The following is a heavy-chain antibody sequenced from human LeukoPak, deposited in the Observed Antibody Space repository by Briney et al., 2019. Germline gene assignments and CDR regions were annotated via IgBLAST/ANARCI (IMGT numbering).Heavy chain of an antibody. CDR3: ARGRFDYDFWTLDY. V-gene: IGHV3-20*04. Sequence: GGSLRLSCADSGFTFDDYGMSWLRQAPGKGMEGVSGINWNGGSTGYADSVKGRFTISRANAKNSLYLQMNSLRAEDTALYYCARGRFDYDFWTLDYWGQGTLVTISS. D-gene: IGHD3-3*01. CDR2: INWNGGST. J-gene: IGHJ4*02. CDR1: GFTFDDYG.